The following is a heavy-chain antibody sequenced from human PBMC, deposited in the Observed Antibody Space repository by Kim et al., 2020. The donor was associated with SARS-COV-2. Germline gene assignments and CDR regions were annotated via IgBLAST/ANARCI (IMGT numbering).Heavy chain of an antibody. CDR2: MNPNSGNT. Sequence: ASVKVSCKASGYTFTSYDINWVRQATGQGLEWMGWMNPNSGNTGYAQKFQGRVTMTRNTSISTAYMELSSLRSEDTAVYYCARAGYSSGWYGGYYYYGMDVWGQGTTVTVSS. D-gene: IGHD6-19*01. CDR3: ARAGYSSGWYGGYYYYGMDV. V-gene: IGHV1-8*01. J-gene: IGHJ6*02. CDR1: GYTFTSYD.